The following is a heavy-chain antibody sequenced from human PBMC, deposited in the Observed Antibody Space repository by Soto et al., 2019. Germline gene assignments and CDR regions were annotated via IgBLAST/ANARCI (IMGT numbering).Heavy chain of an antibody. CDR3: ARAAYYDFWSGYVASYYYYMDV. D-gene: IGHD3-3*01. CDR1: GYTFTSYG. CDR2: ISAYNGNT. V-gene: IGHV1-18*01. Sequence: QVQLVQSGAEVKKPGASVKVSCKASGYTFTSYGISWVRQAPGQGLEWMGWISAYNGNTNYAQKLQGRVTMTTDTSTSTAYRELRSLRSDDTAVYYCARAAYYDFWSGYVASYYYYMDVWGKGTTVTVSS. J-gene: IGHJ6*03.